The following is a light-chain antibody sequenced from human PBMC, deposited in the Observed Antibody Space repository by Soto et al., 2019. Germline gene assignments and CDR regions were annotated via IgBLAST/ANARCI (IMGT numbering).Light chain of an antibody. Sequence: QSVLTQPPSASGTPGQRVTISCSGSSSSIGSNTVNWYQQLPGTAPKLLIYNNDQRPSGVPDRFSGFKSGTSASLAISGLQSEDEADYYCAAWDDSLNGVVFGGGTKVTVL. J-gene: IGLJ2*01. CDR2: NND. CDR1: SSSIGSNT. V-gene: IGLV1-44*01. CDR3: AAWDDSLNGVV.